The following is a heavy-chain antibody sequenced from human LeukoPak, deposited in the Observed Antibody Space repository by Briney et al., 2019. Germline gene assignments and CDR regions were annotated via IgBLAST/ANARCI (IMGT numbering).Heavy chain of an antibody. CDR1: GGSISSYY. CDR3: ARHPGYYDSSGYYVSAFDI. D-gene: IGHD3-22*01. J-gene: IGHJ3*02. Sequence: SETLSLTCTVSGGSISSYYWSWIRQSPGKGLEWIGSIYYSGSTYFNPSLKSRVTMSVDTSKNHFSLKLTSVTAADTAVYYCARHPGYYDSSGYYVSAFDIWGQGTMVTVSS. CDR2: IYYSGST. V-gene: IGHV4-39*01.